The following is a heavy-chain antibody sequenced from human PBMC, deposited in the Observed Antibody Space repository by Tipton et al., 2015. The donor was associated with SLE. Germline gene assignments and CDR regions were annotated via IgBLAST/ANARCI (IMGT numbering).Heavy chain of an antibody. CDR1: GGSFSGYY. J-gene: IGHJ6*03. V-gene: IGHV4-34*01. D-gene: IGHD2-21*01. CDR3: AVILGYYMDV. Sequence: TLSLTCAVYGGSFSGYYWSWIRQPPGKGLEWIGEINHSGSTNYNPSLKSRVTMSVDTSKNQFSLKLSSVTAADTAVYYCAVILGYYMDVWGKGTTVTVSS. CDR2: INHSGST.